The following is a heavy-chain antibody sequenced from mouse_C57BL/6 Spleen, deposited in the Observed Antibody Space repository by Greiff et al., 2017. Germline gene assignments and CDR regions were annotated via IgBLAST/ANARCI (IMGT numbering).Heavy chain of an antibody. V-gene: IGHV5-17*01. D-gene: IGHD1-1*01. CDR2: ISSGSSTI. CDR3: ARDYDGSSSNWYFDV. CDR1: GFTFSDYG. J-gene: IGHJ1*03. Sequence: EVMLVESGGGLVKPGGSLKLSCAASGFTFSDYGMHWVRQAPEKGLEWVSYISSGSSTIYYADTVKGRFTFSRDNAKNTLFRQVTSLRSEDTAMYYCARDYDGSSSNWYFDVWGTGTTVTVSS.